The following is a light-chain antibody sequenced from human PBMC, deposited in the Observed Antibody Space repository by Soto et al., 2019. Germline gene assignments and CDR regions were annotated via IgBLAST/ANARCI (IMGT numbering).Light chain of an antibody. CDR2: LEGSGSY. J-gene: IGLJ3*02. Sequence: QSVLTQSSSASASLGSSVKLTCTLSSGHSSYIIAWHQQQPGKAPLYLMKLEGSGSYNKGSGVPDRFSGSSSRARRYLTNSIPPFEDEADYYCATWDSNARTVFGGGTKLTVL. V-gene: IGLV4-60*02. CDR3: ATWDSNARTV. CDR1: SGHSSYI.